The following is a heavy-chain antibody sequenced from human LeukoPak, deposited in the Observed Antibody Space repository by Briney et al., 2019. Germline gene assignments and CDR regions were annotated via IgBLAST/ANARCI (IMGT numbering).Heavy chain of an antibody. V-gene: IGHV3-7*05. CDR3: ARGGTYYYHYFDY. D-gene: IGHD1-26*01. Sequence: GGSLRLSCVASGFTFRSYGMNWVRQAPGKGLEWVANIKQDGSEKYYVDSVKGRFTISRDNAKSSLYLQMNSLRAEDTAVYYCARGGTYYYHYFDYWGQGTLVTVSS. CDR1: GFTFRSYG. CDR2: IKQDGSEK. J-gene: IGHJ4*02.